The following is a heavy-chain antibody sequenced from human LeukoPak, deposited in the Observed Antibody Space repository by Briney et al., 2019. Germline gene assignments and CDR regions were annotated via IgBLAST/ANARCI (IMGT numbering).Heavy chain of an antibody. D-gene: IGHD3-10*01. CDR1: GGSITSGSYY. J-gene: IGHJ4*02. V-gene: IGHV4-61*02. Sequence: KPSETLSLTCTVSGGSITSGSYYWSWIRQPAGKGLEWIGRIYTSGSTNYNPSLKSRVTISVDTSKNQFSLKLSSVTAADTAVYYCARSPMVRGLPYYFDYWGQGTLVTVSS. CDR2: IYTSGST. CDR3: ARSPMVRGLPYYFDY.